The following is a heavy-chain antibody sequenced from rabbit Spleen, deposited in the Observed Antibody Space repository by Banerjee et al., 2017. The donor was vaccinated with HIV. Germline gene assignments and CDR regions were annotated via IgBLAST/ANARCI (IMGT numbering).Heavy chain of an antibody. CDR3: ARGYNYDDSGNWDGFDP. V-gene: IGHV1S45*01. J-gene: IGHJ2*01. D-gene: IGHD2-1*01. CDR2: IYAGGSGST. Sequence: QEQLVESGGGLVKPEGSLKLSCTASGFSFSSSYRICWVRQAPGKGLEWIACIYAGGSGSTYYASWAKGRFPISKTSSTTVTLQMTSLTAADTAAYFCARGYNYDDSGNWDGFDPWGPGTLVTVS. CDR1: GFSFSSSYR.